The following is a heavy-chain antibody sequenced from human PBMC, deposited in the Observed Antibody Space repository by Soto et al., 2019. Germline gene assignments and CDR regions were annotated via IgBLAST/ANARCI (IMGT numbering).Heavy chain of an antibody. V-gene: IGHV1-18*01. CDR1: GYTFTRHG. J-gene: IGHJ4*02. D-gene: IGHD6-19*01. CDR3: AREGRIGWLGIDH. CDR2: ISTYDVNT. Sequence: QVQLVQSGRAVKKPGASVKVSCTASGYTFTRHGFSWVRQAPGHGLEWMGWISTYDVNTHYPQNFQGRVTMTADTSASTVYMELASLRPDDTAIYFCAREGRIGWLGIDHWGQGTLVTVSS.